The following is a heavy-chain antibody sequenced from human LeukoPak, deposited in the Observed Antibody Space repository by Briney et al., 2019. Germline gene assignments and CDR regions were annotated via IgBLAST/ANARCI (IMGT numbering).Heavy chain of an antibody. Sequence: SETLSLTCAVYGGSFSGYYWSWIRQPPGKGLEWIGEINHSGSTNYNPSLKSRVTISVDTSKNQFSLKLSSVTAADTAVYYCARQWVQLWPFDYWGQGTLVTVSS. D-gene: IGHD5-18*01. V-gene: IGHV4-34*01. CDR1: GGSFSGYY. J-gene: IGHJ4*02. CDR3: ARQWVQLWPFDY. CDR2: INHSGST.